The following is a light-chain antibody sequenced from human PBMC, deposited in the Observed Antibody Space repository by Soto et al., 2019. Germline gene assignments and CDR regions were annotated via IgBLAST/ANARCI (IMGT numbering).Light chain of an antibody. CDR2: GAS. Sequence: EVVLTQSPGTLSLYRGERATLSCRASQSVSNTNLVWYQQKPGQAPRLLIYGASHRATGIPDRFSGTGSGTDFTLTISSLEPEDLAVYYCQHYGSSPGTFGQGTKVDIK. J-gene: IGKJ1*01. CDR1: QSVSNTN. V-gene: IGKV3-20*01. CDR3: QHYGSSPGT.